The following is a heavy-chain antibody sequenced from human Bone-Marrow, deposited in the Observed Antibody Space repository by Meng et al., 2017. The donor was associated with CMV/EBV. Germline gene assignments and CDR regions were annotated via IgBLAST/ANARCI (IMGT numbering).Heavy chain of an antibody. Sequence: VKVSCKASGYTFTYRYLHWVRQAPGQALEWMGWITPFNGNTNYAQKFQDRVTITRDRSMSTAYMELSSLRSEDTAMYYCATSGRITIFGVVIISDYYGMDVWGQGTTVTVSS. J-gene: IGHJ6*02. CDR1: GYTFTYRY. V-gene: IGHV1-45*02. CDR2: ITPFNGNT. CDR3: ATSGRITIFGVVIISDYYGMDV. D-gene: IGHD3-3*01.